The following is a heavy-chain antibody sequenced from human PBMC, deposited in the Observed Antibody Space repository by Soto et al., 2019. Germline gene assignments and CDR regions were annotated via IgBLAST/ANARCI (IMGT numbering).Heavy chain of an antibody. CDR1: GFTFSSYA. Sequence: GGSLRLSCAASGFTFSSYAMSWVRQAPGKGLEWVSAISGSGGSTYYADSVKGRFTISRDNSKNTLYLQMNSLRAEDTAVYYCAKRGSGSYYYYYGMDVWGQGTTVTVSS. CDR2: ISGSGGST. J-gene: IGHJ6*02. CDR3: AKRGSGSYYYYYGMDV. D-gene: IGHD1-26*01. V-gene: IGHV3-23*01.